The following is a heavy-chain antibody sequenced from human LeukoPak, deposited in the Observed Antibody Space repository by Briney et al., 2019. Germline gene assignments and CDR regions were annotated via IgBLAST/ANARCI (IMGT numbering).Heavy chain of an antibody. CDR3: ANTAVRGVMGY. CDR2: ISWNSGSI. J-gene: IGHJ4*02. Sequence: GGSLRLSCAASGFTFDDYAMHWVRQAPGKGLEWVSGISWNSGSIGYADSVKGRFTISRDNAKNTLYLQMNSLRAEDTAVYYCANTAVRGVMGYWGQGTLVTVSS. D-gene: IGHD3-10*01. CDR1: GFTFDDYA. V-gene: IGHV3-9*01.